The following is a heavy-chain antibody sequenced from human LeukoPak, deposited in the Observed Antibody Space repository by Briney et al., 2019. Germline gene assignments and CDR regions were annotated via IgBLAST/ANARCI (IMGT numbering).Heavy chain of an antibody. Sequence: ASVKVSCKASGYTFTSYSMHWVRQAPGQGLEWMGKINPSGGGTTYAQKFQCRVTMTRDTSTSTIYMELSSLRSEDTAVYYCAREGSTGYYYCDYWGQGTLVTVSS. D-gene: IGHD3-22*01. V-gene: IGHV1-46*01. J-gene: IGHJ4*02. CDR1: GYTFTSYS. CDR3: AREGSTGYYYCDY. CDR2: INPSGGGT.